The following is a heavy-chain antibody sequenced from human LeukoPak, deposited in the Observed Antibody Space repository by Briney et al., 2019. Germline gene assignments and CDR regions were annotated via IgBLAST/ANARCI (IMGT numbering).Heavy chain of an antibody. CDR1: GDSITSGSYY. CDR2: IYYSGST. V-gene: IGHV4-61*01. J-gene: IGHJ4*02. D-gene: IGHD3-3*01. Sequence: SETLSLTCTVSGDSITSGSYYWGWIRQPPGRELEWIGYIYYSGSTNYNPSLKSRVTISVDTSKNQFSLKLSSVSAADTAVYYCARDYGIFGVDNMRYFDYWGQGTLVTVSS. CDR3: ARDYGIFGVDNMRYFDY.